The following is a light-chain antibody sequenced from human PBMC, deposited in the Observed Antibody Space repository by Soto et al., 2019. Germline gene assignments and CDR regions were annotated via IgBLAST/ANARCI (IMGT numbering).Light chain of an antibody. CDR2: DTS. CDR1: QSLSGW. V-gene: IGKV1-5*01. CDR3: LQHSSFPLT. J-gene: IGKJ4*01. Sequence: DIQMTQSPSTLSASVGDRVTITCRASQSLSGWLAWYQQKPGKAPNLLIYDTSTLKSGVPSRFSGSGSGTDFTLTISSLQPEDFATYYCLQHSSFPLTFGGGTKVEIK.